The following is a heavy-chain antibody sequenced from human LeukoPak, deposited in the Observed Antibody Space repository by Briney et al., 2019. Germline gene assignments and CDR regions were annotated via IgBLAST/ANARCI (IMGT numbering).Heavy chain of an antibody. J-gene: IGHJ5*02. V-gene: IGHV1-69*05. D-gene: IGHD5-18*01. CDR1: GGTFSSYA. CDR2: IIPIFGTA. Sequence: ASVKVSCKASGGTFSSYAISWVRQAPGQGLEWMGRIIPIFGTANYAQKFQGGVTITTDESTSTAYMELSSLRSEDTAVYYCAREGRGYSYGQVESWFDPWGQGTLVTVSS. CDR3: AREGRGYSYGQVESWFDP.